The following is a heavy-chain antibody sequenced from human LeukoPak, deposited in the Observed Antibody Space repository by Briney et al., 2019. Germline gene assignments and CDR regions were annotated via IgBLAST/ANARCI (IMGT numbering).Heavy chain of an antibody. J-gene: IGHJ4*02. CDR3: ARTYYDFWSGYYSHEGNPFDY. Sequence: GGSLRLSCAASGFTFSSYSMNWVRQAPGKGLEWVSSISSSSSYIYYADSVRGRFTISRDNAKNSLYLQMNSLRAEDTAVYYCARTYYDFWSGYYSHEGNPFDYWGQGTLVTVSS. V-gene: IGHV3-21*01. D-gene: IGHD3-3*01. CDR1: GFTFSSYS. CDR2: ISSSSSYI.